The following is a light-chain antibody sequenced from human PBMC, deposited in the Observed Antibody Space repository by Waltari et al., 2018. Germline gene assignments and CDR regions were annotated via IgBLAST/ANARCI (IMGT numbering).Light chain of an antibody. CDR3: QHYNSYPLT. CDR1: QSISSW. CDR2: KAS. J-gene: IGKJ4*01. Sequence: DIQMNQSPSTLSASVGDRVTITCRASQSISSWLAWYQQKPGKAPKLLIYKASNLESGVPSRFSGSGSGTEFTLTISSLQPDDFATFYCQHYNSYPLTFGGGTKVEIK. V-gene: IGKV1-5*03.